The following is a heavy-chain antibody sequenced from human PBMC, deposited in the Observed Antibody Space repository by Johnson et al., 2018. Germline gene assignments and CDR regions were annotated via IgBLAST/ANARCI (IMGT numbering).Heavy chain of an antibody. D-gene: IGHD2-15*01. J-gene: IGHJ3*02. CDR2: MNPNSGNT. CDR1: GYTFTSYD. CDR3: ARGGGCSGGSCYGFAFDI. V-gene: IGHV1-8*01. Sequence: VQLVESGAEVKKPGASVKVSCKASGYTFTSYDINWVRQATGQGLEWMGWMNPNSGNTGYAQKFQGRVTMTRNTSISTAYMELSSLRSEDQAGYYCARGGGCSGGSCYGFAFDIWGQGTMVTVSS.